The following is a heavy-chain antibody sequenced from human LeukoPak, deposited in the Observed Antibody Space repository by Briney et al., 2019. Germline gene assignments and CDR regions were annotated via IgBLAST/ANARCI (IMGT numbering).Heavy chain of an antibody. J-gene: IGHJ4*02. Sequence: PGGSLRLSCAASGFTFSGAWMHWVRQAPGKGLMWVSRTNDDGSSTRHADSVKGRFTISRDNAKNTLYLQMNSLRAEDTAVYYCARVSGPGMNEYYHLWGQGTLVTVSS. CDR1: GFTFSGAW. V-gene: IGHV3-74*01. CDR2: TNDDGSST. D-gene: IGHD2-2*01. CDR3: ARVSGPGMNEYYHL.